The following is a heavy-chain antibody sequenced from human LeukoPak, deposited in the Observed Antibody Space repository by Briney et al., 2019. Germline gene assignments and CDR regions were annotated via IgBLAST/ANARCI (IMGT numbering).Heavy chain of an antibody. CDR1: GFTFSSYS. Sequence: GGSLRLSCAASGFTFSSYSMNWVRQAPGKGLEWVSSISSSSSYIYYADSVKGRFTISRDNAKNSLYLQMNSLRAENTAVYYGARDPRYCSSTSCYRAFDYWGQGTLVTVSS. CDR2: ISSSSSYI. D-gene: IGHD2-2*01. CDR3: ARDPRYCSSTSCYRAFDY. V-gene: IGHV3-21*01. J-gene: IGHJ4*02.